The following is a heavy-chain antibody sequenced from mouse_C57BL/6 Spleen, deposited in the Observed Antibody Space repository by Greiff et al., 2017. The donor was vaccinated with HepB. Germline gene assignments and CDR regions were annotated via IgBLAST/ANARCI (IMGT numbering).Heavy chain of an antibody. Sequence: QVQLQQSGAELVKPGASVKLSCKASGYTFTSYWMHWVKQRPGQGLEWIGMIHPNSGSTNYNEKFKSKATLTVDKSSSTAYMQLSSLTSEDSAVYYYARGGGTTVVDYAMDYWGQGTSVTVSS. V-gene: IGHV1-64*01. CDR3: ARGGGTTVVDYAMDY. J-gene: IGHJ4*01. D-gene: IGHD1-1*01. CDR2: IHPNSGST. CDR1: GYTFTSYW.